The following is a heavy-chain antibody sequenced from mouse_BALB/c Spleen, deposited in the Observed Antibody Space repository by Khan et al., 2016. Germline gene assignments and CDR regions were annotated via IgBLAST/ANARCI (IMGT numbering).Heavy chain of an antibody. J-gene: IGHJ2*01. D-gene: IGHD1-1*01. CDR1: GFSLTSYG. Sequence: QVQLKESGPGLVQPSQSLSITCTVSGFSLTSYGVHWVRQSPGKGLEWLGVIWSGGSTDYNAAFISRLSISKDNSKSQVFFKMNSLQANDTAIYYCARNYRYGSSNYLDYWCQGTTLTVSS. CDR3: ARNYRYGSSNYLDY. V-gene: IGHV2-2*02. CDR2: IWSGGST.